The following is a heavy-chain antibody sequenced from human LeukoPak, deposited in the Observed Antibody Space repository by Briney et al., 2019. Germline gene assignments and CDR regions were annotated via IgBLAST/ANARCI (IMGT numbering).Heavy chain of an antibody. CDR2: INPNSGDT. J-gene: IGHJ4*02. CDR3: ARANFPYCSSTTCLFDY. Sequence: ASVKVSCKASGYTFTDYYLHWVRQAPGQGFEWMGWINPNSGDTNYAQKFQGRVTMTRDTSISTAHTEMSRLRSDDTAVYYCARANFPYCSSTTCLFDYWGQGTLVTVSS. CDR1: GYTFTDYY. V-gene: IGHV1-2*02. D-gene: IGHD2-2*01.